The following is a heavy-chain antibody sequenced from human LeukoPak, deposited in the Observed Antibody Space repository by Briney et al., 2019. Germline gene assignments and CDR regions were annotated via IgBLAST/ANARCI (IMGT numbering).Heavy chain of an antibody. CDR2: INTGGSTT. J-gene: IGHJ4*02. Sequence: PGGSLRLSCAASGFTFSSYWMHWVRQAPGKGPVWVSRINTGGSTTTYADSVKGRFTISRDNAKNTLYLQMNSLRADDTAVYYCARPSSYGDYVIPFDYWGQGALVTVSS. CDR3: ARPSSYGDYVIPFDY. CDR1: GFTFSSYW. D-gene: IGHD4-17*01. V-gene: IGHV3-74*01.